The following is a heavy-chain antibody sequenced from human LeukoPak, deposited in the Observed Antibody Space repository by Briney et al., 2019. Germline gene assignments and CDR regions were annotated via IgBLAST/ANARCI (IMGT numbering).Heavy chain of an antibody. J-gene: IGHJ6*02. CDR1: GFTFSSYA. V-gene: IGHV3-21*01. CDR3: ARDKYYKSGMDV. CDR2: ISSSSSYI. Sequence: GGSLRLSCAASGFTFSSYAMSWVRQAPGKGLEWVLSISSSSSYIYYADSVKGRFTISRDNAKNSLYLQMNSLRAEDTAVYYCARDKYYKSGMDVWGQGTTVTVSS. D-gene: IGHD3-10*01.